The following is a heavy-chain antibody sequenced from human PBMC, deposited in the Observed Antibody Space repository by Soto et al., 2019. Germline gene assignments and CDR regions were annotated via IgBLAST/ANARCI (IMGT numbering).Heavy chain of an antibody. CDR3: AREYSRSSGNWFDP. Sequence: PSETLSLTCTVSGDSISSYYWSWIRQPPGKGLEWIGYIYYSGSTTYNPSLKSRVTISIDTSKNQFSLKLSSVTAADTAVYYCAREYSRSSGNWFDPWGQGTLVTVSS. D-gene: IGHD6-13*01. CDR2: IYYSGST. CDR1: GDSISSYY. V-gene: IGHV4-59*01. J-gene: IGHJ5*02.